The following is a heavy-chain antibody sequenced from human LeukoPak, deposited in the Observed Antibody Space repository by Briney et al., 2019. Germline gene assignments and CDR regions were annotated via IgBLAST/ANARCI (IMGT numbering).Heavy chain of an antibody. V-gene: IGHV3-21*01. CDR1: GFTFSGYS. D-gene: IGHD6-6*01. CDR2: ISSSSSYI. J-gene: IGHJ4*02. Sequence: GGSLRLSCAASGFTFSGYSMNWVRQAPGKGLEWVSSISSSSSYIYYADSVKGRFTISRDIAKNSLYLQMNSLRAEDTAVYYCARDSSSSLTYWGQGTLVTVSS. CDR3: ARDSSSSLTY.